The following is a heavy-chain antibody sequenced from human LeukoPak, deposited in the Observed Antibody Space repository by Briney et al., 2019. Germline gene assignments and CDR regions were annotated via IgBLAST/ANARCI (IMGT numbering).Heavy chain of an antibody. D-gene: IGHD3-9*01. CDR1: GYRFTSYG. CDR2: ISAYNGNT. CDR3: ARGGDGDILTGLVFDY. Sequence: ASVKVSCKASGYRFTSYGISWVRQAPGQGLEWMGWISAYNGNTNYAQKPQGRVTMTTDTSTSTAYMELRSLRSDDTAVYYCARGGDGDILTGLVFDYWGQGTLVTVSS. V-gene: IGHV1-18*01. J-gene: IGHJ4*02.